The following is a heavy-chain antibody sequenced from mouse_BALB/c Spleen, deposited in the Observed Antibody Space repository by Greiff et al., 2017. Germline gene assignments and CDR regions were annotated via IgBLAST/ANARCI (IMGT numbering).Heavy chain of an antibody. Sequence: VQLQQSGPELVKPGASVKIPCKASGYTFTDYNMDWVKQSHGKSLEWIGDINPNNGGTIYNQKFKGKATLTVDKSSSTAYMELRSLTSEDTAVYYCAKWDGSSLYWYFDVWGAGTTVTVSS. V-gene: IGHV1-18*01. CDR1: GYTFTDYN. CDR3: AKWDGSSLYWYFDV. CDR2: INPNNGGT. J-gene: IGHJ1*01. D-gene: IGHD1-1*01.